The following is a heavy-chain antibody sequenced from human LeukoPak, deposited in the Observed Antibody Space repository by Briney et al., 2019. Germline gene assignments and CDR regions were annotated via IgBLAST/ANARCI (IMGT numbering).Heavy chain of an antibody. CDR2: INAGNGNT. CDR3: ARDRSSGWYPLDY. Sequence: GASVKVSCKASGYTFTSYAMHWVRQAPGQRLEWMGWINAGNGNTKYSQKFQGRVTITRDTSASTAYMELSSLRSEDTAVYYCARDRSSGWYPLDYWGQGTLVAVSS. V-gene: IGHV1-3*01. J-gene: IGHJ4*02. D-gene: IGHD6-19*01. CDR1: GYTFTSYA.